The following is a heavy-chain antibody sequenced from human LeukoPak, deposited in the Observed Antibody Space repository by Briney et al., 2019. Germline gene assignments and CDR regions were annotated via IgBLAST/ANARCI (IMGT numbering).Heavy chain of an antibody. J-gene: IGHJ3*02. CDR1: GYSISSGYY. Sequence: SETLSLTCAVSGYSISSGYYWGWIRQSPGKGLEWIGSIYHSGTTFCNSSLKSRLTISVDTSKNQFSLKLSSVTTSDTAVYYCARRPSAGAFDIWGQGTMVTVSS. V-gene: IGHV4-38-2*01. CDR2: IYHSGTT. CDR3: ARRPSAGAFDI.